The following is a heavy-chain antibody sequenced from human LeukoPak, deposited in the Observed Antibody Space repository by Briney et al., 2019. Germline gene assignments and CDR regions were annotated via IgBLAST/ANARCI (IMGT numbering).Heavy chain of an antibody. J-gene: IGHJ4*02. CDR2: IRQDGSEK. CDR3: GREWQGGRAAAGTRCEGDY. V-gene: IGHV3-7*01. D-gene: IGHD6-13*01. Sequence: GGSLRLSCAVSGFSVSGYWMTWVRQAPGKGLEWVANIRQDGSEKNYVDSVKGRFTISRDNAENSLFLQMNSLRVEDTAVYYCGREWQGGRAAAGTRCEGDYWVQGTLV. CDR1: GFSVSGYW.